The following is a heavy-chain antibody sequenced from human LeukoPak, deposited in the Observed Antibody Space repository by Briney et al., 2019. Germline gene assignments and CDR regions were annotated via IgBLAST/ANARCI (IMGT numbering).Heavy chain of an antibody. V-gene: IGHV3-64*01. Sequence: GGSLRLSCAASGFTFSDHYMDWVRQAPGKGLEYVSAISSNGGSTYYANSVKGRFTISRDNSKNTLYLQMGSLRAEDMAVYYCARSVEQWLVLGYWGQGTLVTVSS. CDR2: ISSNGGST. CDR1: GFTFSDHY. D-gene: IGHD6-19*01. J-gene: IGHJ4*02. CDR3: ARSVEQWLVLGY.